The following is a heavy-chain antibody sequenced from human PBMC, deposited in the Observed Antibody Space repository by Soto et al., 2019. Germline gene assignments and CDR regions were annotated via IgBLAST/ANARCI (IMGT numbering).Heavy chain of an antibody. CDR1: GFTFSNAW. D-gene: IGHD5-12*01. Sequence: EVQLVESGGGLVKPGGSLRLSCAASGFTFSNAWMSWVRQAPGKGLEWVGRIKSKTDGGTTDYAAPVKGRFTISRDDSKNTLYLQMNSLKTEDTAVYYCTTDFLPNCGYDRPADYWGQGTLVTVSS. V-gene: IGHV3-15*01. J-gene: IGHJ4*02. CDR2: IKSKTDGGTT. CDR3: TTDFLPNCGYDRPADY.